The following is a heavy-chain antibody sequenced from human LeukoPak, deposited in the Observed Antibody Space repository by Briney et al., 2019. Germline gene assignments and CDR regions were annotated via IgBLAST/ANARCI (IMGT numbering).Heavy chain of an antibody. J-gene: IGHJ3*02. Sequence: GESLKISCKGSGYSFTSYWIGWARQMPGKGLEWMGIIYPGDSDTRYSPSFQGQVTISADKSISTAYLQWSSLKASDTAMYYCARLDRYCSGGTCFPDAFDIWGQGTMVTVSS. CDR1: GYSFTSYW. CDR3: ARLDRYCSGGTCFPDAFDI. D-gene: IGHD2-15*01. CDR2: IYPGDSDT. V-gene: IGHV5-51*01.